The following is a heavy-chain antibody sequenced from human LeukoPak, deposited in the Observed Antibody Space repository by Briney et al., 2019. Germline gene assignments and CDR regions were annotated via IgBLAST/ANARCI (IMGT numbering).Heavy chain of an antibody. V-gene: IGHV3-30*03. CDR1: GFTFSGYG. Sequence: PGGSLRLSCAASGFTFSGYGMHWVRQVPGKGLEWVTFISPDGSHKYYADSVKGRFTILRDSSKNTLYLQMNSLRAGDTAVYYCARDRGYYDSSGYYYKGYFDYWGQGTLVTVSS. CDR2: ISPDGSHK. J-gene: IGHJ4*02. D-gene: IGHD3-22*01. CDR3: ARDRGYYDSSGYYYKGYFDY.